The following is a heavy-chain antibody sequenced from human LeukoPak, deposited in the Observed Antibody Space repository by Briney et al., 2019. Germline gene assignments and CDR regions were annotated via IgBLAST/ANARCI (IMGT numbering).Heavy chain of an antibody. Sequence: GGSLRLSCAGSGFTFSTYWMSWVRQAPGTGLEWVANINQAGSEKYYVDSVKGRFTISRDNAKNTLYLQMNSLRAEDTAVYYCARALGSPLDYWGQGTLVTVSS. V-gene: IGHV3-7*02. CDR1: GFTFSTYW. D-gene: IGHD1-26*01. CDR2: INQAGSEK. CDR3: ARALGSPLDY. J-gene: IGHJ4*02.